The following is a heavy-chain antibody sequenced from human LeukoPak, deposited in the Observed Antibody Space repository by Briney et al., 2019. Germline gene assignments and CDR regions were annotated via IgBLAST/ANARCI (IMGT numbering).Heavy chain of an antibody. Sequence: SETLSLTCTVSGGSISSYYWSWIRQPPGKGLEWIGYIYYSGSTNYNPSLKSRVTISVDTSKNQFSLKLSSVTAADTAVYYCARADPGMVDPWGQGTLVTVSS. V-gene: IGHV4-59*08. CDR2: IYYSGST. D-gene: IGHD6-13*01. J-gene: IGHJ5*02. CDR3: ARADPGMVDP. CDR1: GGSISSYY.